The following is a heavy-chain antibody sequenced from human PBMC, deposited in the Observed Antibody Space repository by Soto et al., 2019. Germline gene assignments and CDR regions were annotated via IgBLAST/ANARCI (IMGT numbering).Heavy chain of an antibody. J-gene: IGHJ6*03. V-gene: IGHV3-21*01. D-gene: IGHD3-9*01. CDR3: VRDFGRYWRSGYMDV. CDR1: GFTFSSYS. CDR2: INEDSSYI. Sequence: ESGGGLVKPGGSLRLSCAASGFTFSSYSMNWVRQAPGKGLEWVSSINEDSSYIYYAHSLRGRFTISRDNAKDSLYLQMNHLRAEDTAVYYCVRDFGRYWRSGYMDVWGDGATVTVSS.